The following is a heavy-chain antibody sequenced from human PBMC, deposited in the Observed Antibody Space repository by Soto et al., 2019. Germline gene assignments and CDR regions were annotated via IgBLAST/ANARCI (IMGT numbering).Heavy chain of an antibody. CDR1: GVTFSSFS. Sequence: EVQLVESGGGLVKPGGSLRLSGAASGVTFSSFSFNWVRQAPGKGLEWVSFILSSGGSIYYADSVKGLFTISRDNAKNSVYLKKNSLKDADTAVYSCVRDSGWRLVRRGFYDYYIDAWGKGTTVTVSS. V-gene: IGHV3-21*01. D-gene: IGHD6-25*01. CDR3: VRDSGWRLVRRGFYDYYIDA. J-gene: IGHJ6*03. CDR2: ILSSGGSI.